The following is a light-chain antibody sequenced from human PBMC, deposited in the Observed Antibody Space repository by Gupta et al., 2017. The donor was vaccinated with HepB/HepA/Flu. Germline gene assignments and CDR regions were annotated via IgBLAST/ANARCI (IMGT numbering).Light chain of an antibody. CDR2: DVS. CDR1: SSDVGGYNS. Sequence: QSALTQPRPVSGSPGQSVAISCTGTSSDVGGYNSVSWYQQHPGKAPKVMIFDVSKRPSGVPDRFSGSKSGNTASLTISGLQAEDEADYYCCSYAGRYAVIFGGGTKLTVL. V-gene: IGLV2-11*01. CDR3: CSYAGRYAVI. J-gene: IGLJ2*01.